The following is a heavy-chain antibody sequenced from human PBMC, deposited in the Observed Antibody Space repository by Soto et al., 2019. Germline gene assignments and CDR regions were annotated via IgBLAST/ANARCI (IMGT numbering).Heavy chain of an antibody. D-gene: IGHD6-6*01. CDR3: ARDVLYSTSRIDS. CDR2: IYYSGST. CDR1: GGSISSGDYY. V-gene: IGHV4-30-4*01. Sequence: SETLSLTCTVSGGSISSGDYYWSWIRQPPGKGLEWIGYIYYSGSTYYTPSLRSRVTISVDTSKNQFSLKLSSVTAADTAVYYCARDVLYSTSRIDSWGQGTLVTVS. J-gene: IGHJ4*02.